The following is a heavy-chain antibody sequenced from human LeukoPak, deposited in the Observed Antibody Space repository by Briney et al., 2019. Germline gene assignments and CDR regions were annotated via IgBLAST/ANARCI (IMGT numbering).Heavy chain of an antibody. CDR2: VSDTGST. CDR1: VGSINSYY. J-gene: IGHJ4*01. CDR3: ARTTTTFDD. Sequence: SETLSLTCPDSVGSINSYYWSWLRQPPGKGLEWIGYVSDTGSTNYNPSLKSRVTISLDTCKNQFYLKLTSVTAADTAVYCARTTTTFDDWGHGTLVTVSS. V-gene: IGHV4-59*01. D-gene: IGHD4-11*01.